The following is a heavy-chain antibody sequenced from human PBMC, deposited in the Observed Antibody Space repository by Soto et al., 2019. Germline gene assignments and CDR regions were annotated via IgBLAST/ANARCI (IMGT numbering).Heavy chain of an antibody. V-gene: IGHV4-4*07. J-gene: IGHJ4*02. D-gene: IGHD3-16*01. CDR1: GASICNFY. Sequence: PSETLSLTCSVSGASICNFYWSWIRQSAGKGLEWIGRLYTRGTTDYNPSLKSRVTMSIDTSKNRVSLSLTSVTAADTAVYYCAKGGTYYFDSWGQGIVVTVSS. CDR2: LYTRGTT. CDR3: AKGGTYYFDS.